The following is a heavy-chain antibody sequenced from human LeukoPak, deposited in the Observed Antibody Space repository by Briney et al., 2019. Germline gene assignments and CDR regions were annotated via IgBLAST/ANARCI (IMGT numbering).Heavy chain of an antibody. D-gene: IGHD2-2*01. V-gene: IGHV3-73*01. CDR2: IRSKANSYAT. J-gene: IGHJ4*02. CDR3: TYCSSTSCYFY. CDR1: GFTFSGSA. Sequence: GGSLRLSCAASGFTFSGSATHWVRQASGKGLEWVGRIRSKANSYATAYAASVKGRFTISRDDSKNTAYLQMNSLKTEDTAVYYCTYCSSTSCYFYGGQGPLVTVSS.